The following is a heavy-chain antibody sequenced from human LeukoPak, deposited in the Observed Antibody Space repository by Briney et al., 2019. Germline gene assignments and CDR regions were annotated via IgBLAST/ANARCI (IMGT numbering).Heavy chain of an antibody. J-gene: IGHJ3*02. Sequence: GGSLRLSCAASGFTFSSSAMSWVRQVPGKGLEWVSGISASGGSTSYADSVRGRFTISRDNSKNTLYLQMNSLRAEDTAVYYCAKVRAGGIYDAFDIWGQGTMVTVSS. CDR2: ISASGGST. V-gene: IGHV3-23*01. CDR1: GFTFSSSA. D-gene: IGHD1-26*01. CDR3: AKVRAGGIYDAFDI.